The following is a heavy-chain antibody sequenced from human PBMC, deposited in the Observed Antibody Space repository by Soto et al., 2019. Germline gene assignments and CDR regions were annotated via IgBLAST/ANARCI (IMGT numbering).Heavy chain of an antibody. CDR1: GFTFSSYW. Sequence: GWSLRLSCAASGFTFSSYWMNWVRLAPGKGLEWVANIKQDGSEKNYVDSVKGRFTISRDNAQNSLSLQMNSLRVEDTAVYYCARDYRYPFDYWGQGTVVTVSS. J-gene: IGHJ4*02. CDR3: ARDYRYPFDY. V-gene: IGHV3-7*01. CDR2: IKQDGSEK. D-gene: IGHD1-26*01.